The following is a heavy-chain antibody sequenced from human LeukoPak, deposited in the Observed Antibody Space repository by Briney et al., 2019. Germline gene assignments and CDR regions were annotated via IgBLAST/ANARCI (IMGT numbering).Heavy chain of an antibody. J-gene: IGHJ6*02. CDR3: ARELLWFGESLQYYYYGMDV. V-gene: IGHV3-7*01. CDR2: IRHDGSEK. CDR1: GFTLSTYW. D-gene: IGHD3-10*01. Sequence: GGSLRLSCATSGFTLSTYWMSWVRQAPGKGPEWVANIRHDGSEKTYVDSVKGRFTISRDNAKSSLYLQMNSLRAEDTAIYYCARELLWFGESLQYYYYGMDVWGQGTTVTVSS.